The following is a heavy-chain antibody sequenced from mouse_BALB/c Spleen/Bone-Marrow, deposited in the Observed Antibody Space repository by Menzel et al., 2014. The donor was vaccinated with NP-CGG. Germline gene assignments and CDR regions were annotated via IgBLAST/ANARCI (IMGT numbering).Heavy chain of an antibody. Sequence: EVQLVESGPGLVKPSQSLSLTCTVTGHSITSDYAWNWIRQFPGNKLEWMGYISYSGSTSYNPSLKSRISITRDTSKNQFFLQLNSVTTEDTATYYCARKALYYAMDYWGQGTSVTVSS. CDR3: ARKALYYAMDY. J-gene: IGHJ4*01. CDR2: ISYSGST. CDR1: GHSITSDYA. V-gene: IGHV3-2*02.